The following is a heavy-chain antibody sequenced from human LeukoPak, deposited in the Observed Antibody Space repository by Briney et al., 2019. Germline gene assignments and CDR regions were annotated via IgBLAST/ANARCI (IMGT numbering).Heavy chain of an antibody. CDR1: GFTFSSYA. CDR3: TKSGYHFWSGYYFSGDY. J-gene: IGHJ4*02. Sequence: GGSLRLSCAPSGFTFSSYAISWVRRAPGKELEGVSAISGSGGSTYYADSVKCRFTISRDNSKNTPYLQINSLISEDRAGHCCTKSGYHFWSGYYFSGDYWGQGTLVTVYS. D-gene: IGHD3-3*01. V-gene: IGHV3-23*01. CDR2: ISGSGGST.